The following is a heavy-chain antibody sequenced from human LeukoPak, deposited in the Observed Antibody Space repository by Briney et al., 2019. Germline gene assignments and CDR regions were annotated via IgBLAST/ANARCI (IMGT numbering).Heavy chain of an antibody. CDR2: INSDGSST. J-gene: IGHJ4*02. CDR1: GFTFSSYW. V-gene: IGHV3-74*01. Sequence: GGSLRLSCAASGFTFSSYWMHWVRQAPGKGLVWVSRINSDGSSTSYADSVKGRFTISRDNSKNTLYLQMNSLRVEDTAVYYCAKVVTGGTYWGPFDYWGQGTLVTVSS. CDR3: AKVVTGGTYWGPFDY. D-gene: IGHD1-26*01.